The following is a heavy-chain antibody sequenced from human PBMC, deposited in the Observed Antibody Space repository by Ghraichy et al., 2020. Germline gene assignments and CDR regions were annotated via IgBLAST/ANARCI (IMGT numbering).Heavy chain of an antibody. V-gene: IGHV3-72*01. D-gene: IGHD3-16*01. CDR2: TKSKAYSYAT. CDR3: ALIRSNLGY. Sequence: GESLNISCAASGFIFNDFFIDWVRQAPGKGLEWLGRTKSKAYSYATEYAASVRGRFIISRDDSGTSVFLQMHSLKGEDTAVYYCALIRSNLGYWGQGTLVTVSS. J-gene: IGHJ4*02. CDR1: GFIFNDFF.